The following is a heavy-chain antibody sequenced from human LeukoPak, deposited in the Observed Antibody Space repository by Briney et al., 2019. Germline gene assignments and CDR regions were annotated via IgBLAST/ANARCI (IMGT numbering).Heavy chain of an antibody. Sequence: GGSLRLSCAASGFTFSSYGMHWVRQAPGKGLEWVAVISYDGSNKYYADSVKGRFTISRDNSKNTLYLQMNSLRAEDTAVYYCAKDGLSGSYPPAPDYWGQGTLVTVSS. CDR3: AKDGLSGSYPPAPDY. J-gene: IGHJ4*02. CDR2: ISYDGSNK. D-gene: IGHD1-26*01. V-gene: IGHV3-30*18. CDR1: GFTFSSYG.